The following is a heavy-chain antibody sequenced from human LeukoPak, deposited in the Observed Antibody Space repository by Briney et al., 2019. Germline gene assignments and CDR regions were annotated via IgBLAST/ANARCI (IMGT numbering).Heavy chain of an antibody. D-gene: IGHD2-2*01. J-gene: IGHJ4*02. CDR3: ARAPPYCSSTSCQPSIAVTGTIDY. Sequence: SETLSLTCTVSGGSISSSSYYWGWIRQPPGKGLEWIGSIYYSGSTNHNPPLKSRLTISVDTSKNQFALKLSSVTAADTAVYYCARAPPYCSSTSCQPSIAVTGTIDYWGQGILVTVSS. CDR2: IYYSGST. V-gene: IGHV4-39*06. CDR1: GGSISSSSYY.